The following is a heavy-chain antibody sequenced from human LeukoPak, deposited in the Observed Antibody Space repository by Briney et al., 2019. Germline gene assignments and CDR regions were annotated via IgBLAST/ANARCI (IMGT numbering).Heavy chain of an antibody. CDR2: ISSDSSYI. CDR3: AREYYDFWSGLENWFDP. D-gene: IGHD3-3*01. Sequence: GGSLRLSCAASGFTFSSYSMNWVRQAPGKGLEWVSSISSDSSYIHYADSVKGRFTISRDNAKNSLYLQMNSLRAEDTAVYYCAREYYDFWSGLENWFDPWGQGTLVTVSS. V-gene: IGHV3-21*01. CDR1: GFTFSSYS. J-gene: IGHJ5*02.